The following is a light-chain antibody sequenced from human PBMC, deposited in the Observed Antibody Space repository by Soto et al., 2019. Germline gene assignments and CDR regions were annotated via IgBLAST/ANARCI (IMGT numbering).Light chain of an antibody. Sequence: EIVLTQSPGTLALSPGERATLSCRASQSVSSSYLAWYQQKPGQAPRLLIYGASSRATGIPDRFSGSGSGTDFTLTISRLEPEVFAVYYCQQYGSALPFGGGTKVDIK. CDR3: QQYGSALP. V-gene: IGKV3-20*01. CDR2: GAS. CDR1: QSVSSSY. J-gene: IGKJ4*01.